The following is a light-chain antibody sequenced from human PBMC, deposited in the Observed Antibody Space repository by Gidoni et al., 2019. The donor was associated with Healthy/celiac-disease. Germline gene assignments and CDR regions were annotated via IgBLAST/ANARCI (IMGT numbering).Light chain of an antibody. Sequence: DIQMTQSPSTPSASVGDRVTITCRASQSISSWLAWYQQKPGKAPKLLIYKASSLESGVPSRFSGSGSGTEFTLTISSLQPDDFATYYCQQYNSYPWTFXQXTRVXIK. CDR2: KAS. V-gene: IGKV1-5*03. CDR3: QQYNSYPWT. J-gene: IGKJ1*01. CDR1: QSISSW.